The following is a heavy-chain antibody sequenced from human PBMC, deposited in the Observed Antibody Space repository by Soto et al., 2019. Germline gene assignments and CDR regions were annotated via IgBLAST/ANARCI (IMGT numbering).Heavy chain of an antibody. J-gene: IGHJ4*02. V-gene: IGHV4-4*02. D-gene: IGHD3-22*01. CDR2: SYHSGSS. CDR1: GSSITSSNW. CDR3: ARRYYYVSSGYYLGD. Sequence: QVQLRESGPRLVKPSGTLSLTCAVSGSSITSSNWWTWVRQPPGKGLEWIGESYHSGSSNYNPSLKSRVTISVDKSKNQFFLKLTSVTAADTAVYYCARRYYYVSSGYYLGDWGQGTLVSVSS.